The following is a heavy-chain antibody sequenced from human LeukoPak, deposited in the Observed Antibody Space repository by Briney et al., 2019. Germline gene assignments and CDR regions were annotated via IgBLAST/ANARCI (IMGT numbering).Heavy chain of an antibody. V-gene: IGHV4-59*08. CDR1: GGSISSYY. CDR3: ARQSDEGDYPVLYFYY. CDR2: IYYSGGT. J-gene: IGHJ4*02. D-gene: IGHD4-17*01. Sequence: SETLSLTCTVSGGSISSYYRSWIRQPPGKGLEWIGAIYYSGGTNYNPSLKSRVSISVDTSKNKFSLKLSSGTAADRAVYYCARQSDEGDYPVLYFYYWGQGTLVTVS.